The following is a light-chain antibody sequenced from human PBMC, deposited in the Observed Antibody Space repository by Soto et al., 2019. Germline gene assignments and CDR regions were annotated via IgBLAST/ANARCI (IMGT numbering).Light chain of an antibody. Sequence: EIVLTQSPGTLSLSPGEGATLSCRASQSVSSSYLAWYQQKPGQAPRLLIHGASSRATGIPDRFSGSGSGTDFTLTISRLEPEDFAVYYCQPYGNSPPYTFGQGTKLEIK. J-gene: IGKJ2*01. V-gene: IGKV3-20*01. CDR3: QPYGNSPPYT. CDR2: GAS. CDR1: QSVSSSY.